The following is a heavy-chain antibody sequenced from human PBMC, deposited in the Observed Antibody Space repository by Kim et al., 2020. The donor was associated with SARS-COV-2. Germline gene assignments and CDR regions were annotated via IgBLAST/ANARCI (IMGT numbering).Heavy chain of an antibody. CDR2: ISGSGGST. CDR1: GFTFSSYA. D-gene: IGHD3-10*01. CDR3: WGFGELLVVRSFFDY. J-gene: IGHJ4*02. Sequence: GGSLRLSCAASGFTFSSYAMSWVRQAPGKGLEWVSAISGSGGSTYYADSVKGRFTISRDNSKNTLYLQMNSLRAEDTAVYYCWGFGELLVVRSFFDYWGQGTLVTVSS. V-gene: IGHV3-23*01.